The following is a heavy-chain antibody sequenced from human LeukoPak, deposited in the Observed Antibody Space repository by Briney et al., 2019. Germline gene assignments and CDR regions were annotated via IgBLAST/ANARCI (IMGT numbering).Heavy chain of an antibody. J-gene: IGHJ3*02. CDR3: ARNSDLEEWEFAFDI. Sequence: SETLSLTCTVSGGSISSYYWSWIRQPPGKGLEWIGYIYYSGSTNYNPSLKSRVTMSVDTSKNQFSLKLSSVTAADTAVYYCARNSDLEEWEFAFDIWGQGTMVTVSS. CDR2: IYYSGST. V-gene: IGHV4-59*12. D-gene: IGHD3-16*01. CDR1: GGSISSYY.